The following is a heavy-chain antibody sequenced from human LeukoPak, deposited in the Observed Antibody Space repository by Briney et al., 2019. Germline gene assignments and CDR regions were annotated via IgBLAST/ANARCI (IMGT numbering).Heavy chain of an antibody. J-gene: IGHJ4*02. CDR2: INPNSGGT. V-gene: IGHV1-2*02. CDR1: GYTFTGYY. D-gene: IGHD6-19*01. CDR3: ARASNVAADFDY. Sequence: ASVKVSCKASGYTFTGYYMHWVRQAPGQGLEWMGWINPNSGGTNYAQKFQGGVTMTRDTSISTAYMELSRLRSDDTAVYYCARASNVAADFDYWGQGTLVTVSS.